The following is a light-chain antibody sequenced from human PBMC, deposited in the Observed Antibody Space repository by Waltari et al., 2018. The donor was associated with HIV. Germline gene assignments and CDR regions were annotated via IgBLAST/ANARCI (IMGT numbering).Light chain of an antibody. J-gene: IGLJ2*01. V-gene: IGLV2-14*03. Sequence: HSALTQPASVSGSPGQSITIPCTGTRSDVGGYDYVSWYQHYPGRAPKLMIYDVSHRPSGVANRFSASKSGNTASLTISGLQAEDEADYYCASYTSSSTVVFGGGTKLTVL. CDR1: RSDVGGYDY. CDR3: ASYTSSSTVV. CDR2: DVS.